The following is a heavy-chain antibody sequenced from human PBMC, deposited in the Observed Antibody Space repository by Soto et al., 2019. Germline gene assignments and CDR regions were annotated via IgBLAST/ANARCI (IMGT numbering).Heavy chain of an antibody. CDR1: GFTFSSYA. CDR2: ISGSGSST. D-gene: IGHD1-26*01. Sequence: GGSLRLSCAASGFTFSSYAMSWVRQAPGKGLEWVSVISGSGSSTYYADSVKGRFTISRDNSKNTLYLQMNSLRAEDTAVYYCAKEPTYYYGMDVWGQGTTVTVSS. J-gene: IGHJ6*02. V-gene: IGHV3-23*01. CDR3: AKEPTYYYGMDV.